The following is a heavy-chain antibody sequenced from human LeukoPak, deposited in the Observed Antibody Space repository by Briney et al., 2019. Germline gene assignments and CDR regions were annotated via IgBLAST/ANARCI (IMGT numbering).Heavy chain of an antibody. J-gene: IGHJ4*02. CDR3: TILAYCSGGSCYRFWFDY. CDR2: IIPMLGIE. CDR1: GGTFSSYA. V-gene: IGHV1-69*04. D-gene: IGHD2-15*01. Sequence: SVSVSCKASGGTFSSYAISWVRQAPGQGLGWMGGIIPMLGIENYAQKFQARFTITADKSTITAYMELSNLTSEDTAVYYCTILAYCSGGSCYRFWFDYWGQGTLVTVSS.